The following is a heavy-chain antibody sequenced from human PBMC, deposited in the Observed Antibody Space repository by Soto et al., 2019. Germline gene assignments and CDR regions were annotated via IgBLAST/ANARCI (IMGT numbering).Heavy chain of an antibody. CDR1: GFIFSQYP. CDR2: ISYDGTKK. CDR3: ATDAITLIISGAQGS. J-gene: IGHJ5*02. V-gene: IGHV3-30-3*01. Sequence: QVQLVESGGGVVQPGRALRLSCAPSGFIFSQYPMHWVRQSPGKGLEWVSVISYDGTKKYYADSVKGRFTISRDSSTDTLYLQMNSLRPDDTAVYYCATDAITLIISGAQGSWGQGTLVTVPS. D-gene: IGHD3-10*01.